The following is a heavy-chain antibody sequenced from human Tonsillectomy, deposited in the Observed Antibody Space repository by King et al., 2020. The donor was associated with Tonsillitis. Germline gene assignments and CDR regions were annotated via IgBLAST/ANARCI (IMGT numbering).Heavy chain of an antibody. CDR3: AHGWERPIAFSY. CDR2: IYWDDAE. Sequence: ITLKESGPTLVKPTQTLTLTCTFSGFSLNIAGVGVGWIRQPPGKALEWLALIYWDDAERYSPSLKSRLTITKDTSKHQVVLTMTNMDPVDTGTYYCAHGWERPIAFSYWGQGTLVTVSS. CDR1: GFSLNIAGVG. V-gene: IGHV2-5*02. J-gene: IGHJ4*02. D-gene: IGHD1-26*01.